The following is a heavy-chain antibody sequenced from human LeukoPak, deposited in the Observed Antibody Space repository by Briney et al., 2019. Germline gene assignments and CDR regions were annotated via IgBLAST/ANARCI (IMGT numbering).Heavy chain of an antibody. CDR2: IYYSGST. J-gene: IGHJ4*02. Sequence: SETLSLTCTVSGGSISSYYWSWIRQPPGKGLEWIGYIYYSGSTNYNPSLKSRATISVDTSKNQFSLKLSSVTAADTAVYYCARGLYYDFWSGYSIPLFDYWGQGTLVTVSS. D-gene: IGHD3-3*01. CDR3: ARGLYYDFWSGYSIPLFDY. CDR1: GGSISSYY. V-gene: IGHV4-59*01.